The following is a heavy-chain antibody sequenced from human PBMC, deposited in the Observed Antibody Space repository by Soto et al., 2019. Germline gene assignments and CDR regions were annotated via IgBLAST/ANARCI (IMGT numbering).Heavy chain of an antibody. D-gene: IGHD3-10*01. CDR1: GGTFSSYA. Sequence: SVKVSCKASGGTFSSYAISWVRQAPGQGLEWMGGIIPIFGTANYAQEFQGRVTITRDTSASTAYMELSSLRSEDTAVYYCARDPQSRITMVRGVYGMDVWGQGTTVTVSS. CDR3: ARDPQSRITMVRGVYGMDV. V-gene: IGHV1-69*05. J-gene: IGHJ6*02. CDR2: IIPIFGTA.